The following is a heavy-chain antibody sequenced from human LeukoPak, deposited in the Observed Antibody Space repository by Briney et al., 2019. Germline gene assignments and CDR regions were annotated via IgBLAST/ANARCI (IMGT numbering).Heavy chain of an antibody. V-gene: IGHV5-51*01. CDR2: IYPGGSDS. Sequence: GESLKISCKGSGYSFTSYWIGWVRQMPGKGLEWVAFIYPGGSDSRYSPPFQGQVTVSADKSINTVYLQWGNLKASDTAMYYCARHFYDTTTYYSSFDFWGQGTLVTVSS. J-gene: IGHJ4*02. D-gene: IGHD2/OR15-2a*01. CDR3: ARHFYDTTTYYSSFDF. CDR1: GYSFTSYW.